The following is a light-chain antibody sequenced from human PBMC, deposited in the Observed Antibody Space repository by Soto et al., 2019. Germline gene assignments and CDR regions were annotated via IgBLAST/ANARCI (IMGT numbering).Light chain of an antibody. V-gene: IGLV2-14*01. Sequence: QSVLTQPASVSGSPGQSITISCTGTSSDVGGYNYVSWYQQHPGKAPQVLIYEVTNRPSGVSNRFSGSKSGNTASLTISGLQAEDEADYYCNSYTSSSTLDVFGTGTKVTVL. CDR1: SSDVGGYNY. CDR2: EVT. CDR3: NSYTSSSTLDV. J-gene: IGLJ1*01.